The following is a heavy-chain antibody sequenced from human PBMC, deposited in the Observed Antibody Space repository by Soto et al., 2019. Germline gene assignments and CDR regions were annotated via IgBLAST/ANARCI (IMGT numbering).Heavy chain of an antibody. V-gene: IGHV3-23*01. CDR2: ISGSGGST. CDR1: GFTFSSYA. Sequence: GGSLRLSCAASGFTFSSYAMSWVRQAPGKGLEWVSAISGSGGSTYYAGSVKGRFTISRDNSKNTLYLQMNSLRAEDTAVYYCAKDGSPYPYYGMDVWGQGTTVTVSS. CDR3: AKDGSPYPYYGMDV. J-gene: IGHJ6*02.